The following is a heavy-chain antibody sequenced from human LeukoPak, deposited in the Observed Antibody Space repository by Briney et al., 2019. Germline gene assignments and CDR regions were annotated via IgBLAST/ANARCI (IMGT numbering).Heavy chain of an antibody. Sequence: GGSLRLSCATSGFTFSSYAMSWVRQAPGKGLEWVSGISTSGGITYYEDSVRGRFTISRDNSKNTLYLQMNSLRAEDTAVYSCAKDVFSHSNSLYYFDFWGQETLVTVSS. CDR1: GFTFSSYA. V-gene: IGHV3-23*01. D-gene: IGHD2-2*01. CDR2: ISTSGGIT. J-gene: IGHJ4*02. CDR3: AKDVFSHSNSLYYFDF.